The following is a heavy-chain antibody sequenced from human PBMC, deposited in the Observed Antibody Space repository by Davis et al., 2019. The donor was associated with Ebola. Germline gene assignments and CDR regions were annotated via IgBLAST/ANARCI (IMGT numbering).Heavy chain of an antibody. Sequence: GESLKISCVASGITFNNYAMNWVRQAPGKGLEWVSAFSGGGGRTYYADSVKGRFTISRDNAKNSLYLQMNSLRAEDTAVYYCARDSLAPEWFDPWGQGTLVTVSS. CDR2: FSGGGGRT. CDR1: GITFNNYA. V-gene: IGHV3-23*01. D-gene: IGHD1-14*01. CDR3: ARDSLAPEWFDP. J-gene: IGHJ5*02.